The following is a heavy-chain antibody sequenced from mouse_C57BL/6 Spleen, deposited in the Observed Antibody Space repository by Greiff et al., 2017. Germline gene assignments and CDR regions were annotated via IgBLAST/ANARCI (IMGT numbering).Heavy chain of an antibody. CDR2: ISYDGSN. V-gene: IGHV3-6*01. CDR3: ARDRRGYYAMDY. Sequence: EESGPGLVKPSQSLSLTCSVTGYSITSGYYWNWIRQFPGNKLEWMGYISYDGSNNYNPSLKNRISITRDTSKNQFFLKLNSVTTEDTATYYCARDRRGYYAMDYWGQGTSVTVSS. J-gene: IGHJ4*01. CDR1: GYSITSGYY.